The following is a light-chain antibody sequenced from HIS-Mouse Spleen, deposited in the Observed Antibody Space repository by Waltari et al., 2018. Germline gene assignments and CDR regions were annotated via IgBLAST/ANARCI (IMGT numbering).Light chain of an antibody. V-gene: IGLV2-14*03. J-gene: IGLJ2*01. CDR2: DVS. CDR3: SSYTSSSTEV. Sequence: QSALTQPASVSGSPGQSITISCTGPSSDGGGYNFVSWYQQHPGKAPKLMIYDVSKRPSGVSNRFSGSKSGNTASLTISGLQAEDEADYYCSSYTSSSTEVFGGGTKLTVL. CDR1: SSDGGGYNF.